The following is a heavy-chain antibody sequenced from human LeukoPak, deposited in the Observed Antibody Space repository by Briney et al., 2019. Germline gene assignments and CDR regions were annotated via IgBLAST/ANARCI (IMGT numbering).Heavy chain of an antibody. CDR1: GGSISSYY. CDR3: ARDRCSSTSCYAGNQNYYGMDV. D-gene: IGHD2-2*01. CDR2: IYYSGST. J-gene: IGHJ6*02. Sequence: SETLSPTCTVSGGSISSYYWNWIRQPPGKGLEWIGYIYYSGSTNYNPSLKSRVTISVDTSKNQFSLKLSSVTAADTAVYYCARDRCSSTSCYAGNQNYYGMDVWGQGTTVTVSS. V-gene: IGHV4-59*12.